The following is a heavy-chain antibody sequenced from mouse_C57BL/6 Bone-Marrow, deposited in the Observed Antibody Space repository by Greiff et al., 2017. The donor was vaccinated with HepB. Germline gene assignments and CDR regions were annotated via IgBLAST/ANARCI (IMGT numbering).Heavy chain of an antibody. CDR3: ARRPSSYWYFDV. Sequence: QVQLQQSGAELVKPGASVKISCKASGYAFSSYWMNWVKQRPGKGLEWIGQIYPGDGDTNYNGKFKGKATLTADKSSSTAYMQLSSLTSEDSAVYFCARRPSSYWYFDVWGTGTTVTVSS. CDR1: GYAFSSYW. V-gene: IGHV1-80*01. CDR2: IYPGDGDT. D-gene: IGHD1-3*01. J-gene: IGHJ1*03.